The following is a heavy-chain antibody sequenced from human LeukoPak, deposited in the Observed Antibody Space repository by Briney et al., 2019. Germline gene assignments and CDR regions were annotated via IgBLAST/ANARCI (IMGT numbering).Heavy chain of an antibody. Sequence: SETLSLTCTVSGASITIGAESYHWGWIRQPPGKGLEWIGYIYYSGSTNYRPSLKSRVTISVDTSKNQFSLKLSSVTAADTAVHYCARGGYYGLGNDFRFDPWGQGTLVTVSS. V-gene: IGHV4-61*01. D-gene: IGHD3-10*01. CDR3: ARGGYYGLGNDFRFDP. CDR1: GASITIGAESYH. J-gene: IGHJ5*02. CDR2: IYYSGST.